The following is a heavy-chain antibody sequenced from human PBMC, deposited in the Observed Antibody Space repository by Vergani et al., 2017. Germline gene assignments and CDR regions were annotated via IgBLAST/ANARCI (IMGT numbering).Heavy chain of an antibody. D-gene: IGHD3-22*01. J-gene: IGHJ4*02. V-gene: IGHV3-23*01. Sequence: EVQLLESGGGLVQPGGSLRLSCAASGFTFSSYAMSWVRQAPGKGLEWVSAISGSGGSTYYADSVKGRFTISRDNSKNTLYLQMNSLRAEDTAVYYCAKDYYDSSGYYHYFDYWDQGTLVTVSS. CDR1: GFTFSSYA. CDR2: ISGSGGST. CDR3: AKDYYDSSGYYHYFDY.